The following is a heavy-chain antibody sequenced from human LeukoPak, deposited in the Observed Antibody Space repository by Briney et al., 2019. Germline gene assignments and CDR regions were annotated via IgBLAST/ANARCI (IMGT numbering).Heavy chain of an antibody. J-gene: IGHJ5*02. D-gene: IGHD6-19*01. CDR1: GFTFSSYS. CDR3: ARVSKQWLVGSWFDP. CDR2: ISSSSSYI. V-gene: IGHV3-21*01. Sequence: GGSLRLSCAASGFTFSSYSMNWVRQAPGKGLEWVSSISSSSSYIYYADSVKGRFTISRDNAKNSLYLQMNSLRAEDTAVYYCARVSKQWLVGSWFDPWGQGTLVTVSS.